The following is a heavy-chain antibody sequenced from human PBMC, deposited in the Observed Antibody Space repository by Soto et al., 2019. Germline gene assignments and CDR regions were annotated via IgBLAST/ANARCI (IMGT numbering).Heavy chain of an antibody. J-gene: IGHJ6*02. CDR2: IWYDGSNK. V-gene: IGHV3-33*01. D-gene: IGHD6-6*01. CDR1: GFTFSSYG. CDR3: ARDPTYETQLDLMDV. Sequence: QVQLVESGGGVVQPGRSLRLSCAASGFTFSSYGMHWVRQAPGKGLEWVAVIWYDGSNKYYADSVKGRFTISRDNSKNTLYLQMNSLRAEDTAVYYCARDPTYETQLDLMDVWGQGTTVTFSS.